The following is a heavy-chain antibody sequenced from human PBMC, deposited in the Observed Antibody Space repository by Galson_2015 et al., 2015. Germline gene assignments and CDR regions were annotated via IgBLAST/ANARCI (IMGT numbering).Heavy chain of an antibody. J-gene: IGHJ4*02. CDR1: GDSVSSNSAA. D-gene: IGHD1-26*01. CDR3: ARQYSGGFRN. V-gene: IGHV6-1*01. CDR2: TSYRSKWDN. Sequence: CAISGDSVSSNSAAWNWIRQSPPRGLEWLGRTSYRSKWDNDYAVSVQSRITINPDTSKNQFSLLLNSVTHEDTAVYYCARQYSGGFRNWGQGTLVTVSS.